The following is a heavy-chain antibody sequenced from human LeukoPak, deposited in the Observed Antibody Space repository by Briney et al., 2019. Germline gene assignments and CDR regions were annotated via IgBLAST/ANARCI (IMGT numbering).Heavy chain of an antibody. J-gene: IGHJ2*01. CDR2: INHSGST. D-gene: IGHD3-9*01. CDR3: ARDMEYYDILTGYYRNWDLDL. V-gene: IGHV4-34*01. CDR1: GGSFSGYY. Sequence: SETLSLTCAVYGGSFSGYYWSWIRQPPGKGLEWIGEINHSGSTNYNPSLKSRVTISVDTSKNQFSLKLSSVTAADTAVYYCARDMEYYDILTGYYRNWDLDLWGRGTLVTVSS.